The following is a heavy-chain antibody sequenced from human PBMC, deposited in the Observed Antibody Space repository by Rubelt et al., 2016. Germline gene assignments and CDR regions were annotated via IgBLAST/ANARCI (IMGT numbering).Heavy chain of an antibody. V-gene: IGHV4-59*11. CDR3: AKDGASSL. CDR2: IYDRGST. Sequence: QVLLQESGPGLVKPSETLSLTCTVSGGSITSHNWSWIRQPPGKGLEWIGYIYDRGSTNYNHSLKSRVSISVDTSKNQLSLKRSSVTAADTAVYYCAKDGASSLWGQGTMVTVSS. J-gene: IGHJ3*01. CDR1: GGSITSHN. D-gene: IGHD3-16*01.